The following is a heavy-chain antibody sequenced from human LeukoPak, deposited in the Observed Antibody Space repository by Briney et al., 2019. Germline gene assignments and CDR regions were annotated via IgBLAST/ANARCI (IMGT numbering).Heavy chain of an antibody. CDR2: ISSSSSTI. V-gene: IGHV3-48*02. J-gene: IGHJ4*02. CDR3: ARVTYSGSPPH. CDR1: GFTFSSYS. Sequence: GGSLRLSCAASGFTFSSYSMNWVRQAPGKGLEWVSYISSSSSTIYYADSVKGRFTISRDNARNSLYLQMNSLGDEDTAVYYCARVTYSGSPPHWGQGTLVTVSS. D-gene: IGHD1-26*01.